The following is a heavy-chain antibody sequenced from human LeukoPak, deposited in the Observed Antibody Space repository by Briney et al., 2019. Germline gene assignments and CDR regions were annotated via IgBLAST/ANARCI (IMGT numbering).Heavy chain of an antibody. V-gene: IGHV3-23*01. CDR2: ISGSGGST. D-gene: IGHD3-22*01. Sequence: PGASLRLSCAASGLTFSSYAMSWVRQAPGKGLEWVSAISGSGGSTYYADSVKGRFTISRDNSKNTLYLQMNSLRAEDTAVYYCAKHLTYYYHSSGKREYFQHWGQGNLVTVSS. CDR1: GLTFSSYA. J-gene: IGHJ1*01. CDR3: AKHLTYYYHSSGKREYFQH.